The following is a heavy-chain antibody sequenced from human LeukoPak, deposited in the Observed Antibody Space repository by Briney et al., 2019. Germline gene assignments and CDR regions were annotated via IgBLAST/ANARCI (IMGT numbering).Heavy chain of an antibody. V-gene: IGHV3-30*03. CDR2: TSSDLNVK. CDR1: GFPLSSYR. CDR3: AREGYYGSGSPPSLYFDY. D-gene: IGHD3-10*01. Sequence: GGSLRLSCAASGFPLSSYRMSWVRQAPGKGLEWVAVTSSDLNVKLYADSVKGRFTISRDNSRSTLYLQMNSLRPEDTAIYYCAREGYYGSGSPPSLYFDYWGQGTLVTVSS. J-gene: IGHJ4*02.